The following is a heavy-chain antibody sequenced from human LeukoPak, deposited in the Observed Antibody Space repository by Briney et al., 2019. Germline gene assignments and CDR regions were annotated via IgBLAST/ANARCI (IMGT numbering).Heavy chain of an antibody. CDR1: GFTFSNYA. V-gene: IGHV3-23*01. Sequence: GGSLRLSCAASGFTFSNYAMSWVRQAPGKGLEWVSAIGVNTYYTDSVKGRFTISRDNAKNTLYLQMNRLSAEDTAVYYCARWGAGSCYDYWGQGTLVTVSS. CDR3: ARWGAGSCYDY. J-gene: IGHJ4*02. CDR2: IGVNT. D-gene: IGHD2-15*01.